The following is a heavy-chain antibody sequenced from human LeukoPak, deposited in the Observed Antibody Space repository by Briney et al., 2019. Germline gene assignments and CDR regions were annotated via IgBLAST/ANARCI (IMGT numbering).Heavy chain of an antibody. CDR3: ASGGIAVAGTGNSFDY. J-gene: IGHJ4*02. Sequence: PSETLSLTCAVYGGSFSGYYWSWIRQPPGKGLEWIGEINHSGSTNYNPSLKSRVTISVDTSKNQFSLKLSSVTAAGTAVYYCASGGIAVAGTGNSFDYWGQGTLVTVSS. CDR1: GGSFSGYY. D-gene: IGHD6-19*01. CDR2: INHSGST. V-gene: IGHV4-34*01.